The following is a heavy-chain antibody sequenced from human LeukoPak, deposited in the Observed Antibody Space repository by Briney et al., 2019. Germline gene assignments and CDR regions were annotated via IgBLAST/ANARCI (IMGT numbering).Heavy chain of an antibody. J-gene: IGHJ4*02. CDR2: IYYSGST. D-gene: IGHD3-10*01. V-gene: IGHV4-59*08. Sequence: QSSETLSLTCIVSGGSISSYYWSWIRQPPGKGLEWIGYIYYSGSTNYNPSLKSRVTISVDTSKNQFSLKLSSVTAADTAVYYCARLGIYYGSGSYYYFDYWGQGTLVTVSS. CDR3: ARLGIYYGSGSYYYFDY. CDR1: GGSISSYY.